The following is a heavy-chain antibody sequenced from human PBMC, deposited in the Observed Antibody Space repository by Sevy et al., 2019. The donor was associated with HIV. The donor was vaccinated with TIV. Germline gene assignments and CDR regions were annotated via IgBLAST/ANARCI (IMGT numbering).Heavy chain of an antibody. V-gene: IGHV1-3*01. CDR1: GYTFTSYA. CDR2: INAGNGNT. CDR3: ARHAIMITFGGVQDYFDY. D-gene: IGHD3-16*01. J-gene: IGHJ4*02. Sequence: ASVKVSCKASGYTFTSYAMHWVRQAPGQRLEWMGWINAGNGNTKYSQKFQGRVTITRDTSASTAYMELSSLRSEDTAVYYCARHAIMITFGGVQDYFDYWGQGTLVTVSS.